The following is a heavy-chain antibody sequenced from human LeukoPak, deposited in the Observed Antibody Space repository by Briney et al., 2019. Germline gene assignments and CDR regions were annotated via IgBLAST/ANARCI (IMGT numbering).Heavy chain of an antibody. V-gene: IGHV3-74*01. Sequence: GGSLRLSCAASGFTFSSYSMNWVRQAPGKGLVWVSCINGDGSTTTYADSVKGRFTISRDNAKNTVYLQINNLRPEDTAVYYCARDRYYVPDNWGQGTLVTVSS. D-gene: IGHD3-10*02. CDR3: ARDRYYVPDN. CDR2: INGDGSTT. J-gene: IGHJ4*02. CDR1: GFTFSSYS.